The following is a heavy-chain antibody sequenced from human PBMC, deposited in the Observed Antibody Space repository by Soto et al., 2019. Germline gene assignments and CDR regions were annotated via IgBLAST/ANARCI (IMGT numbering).Heavy chain of an antibody. D-gene: IGHD6-6*01. J-gene: IGHJ4*02. CDR2: IYHSGST. Sequence: SETLSLTCAVYGGSFSGYYWSWIRQPPGKGLEWIGYIYHSGSTYYNPSLKSRVTISLDTSKNQFSLRLNSVTAADTAVYYCARSSIEPRVFMYPFDSWGQGTLVTVSS. V-gene: IGHV4-34*01. CDR3: ARSSIEPRVFMYPFDS. CDR1: GGSFSGYY.